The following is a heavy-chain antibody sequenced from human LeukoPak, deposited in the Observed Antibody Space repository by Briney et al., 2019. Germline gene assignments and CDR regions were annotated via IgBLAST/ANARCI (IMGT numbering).Heavy chain of an antibody. CDR2: IFNSGTT. J-gene: IGHJ4*02. Sequence: SETLSLTCSVSGFSLTSTNYYWAWLRQPPGRGLEWVGTIFNSGTTYYNTSLKSRLTISLDTSQNQFSLKLASVTAADTAVYYCSIPPFDYWGQGILVTVSS. V-gene: IGHV4-39*01. CDR3: SIPPFDY. CDR1: GFSLTSTNYY.